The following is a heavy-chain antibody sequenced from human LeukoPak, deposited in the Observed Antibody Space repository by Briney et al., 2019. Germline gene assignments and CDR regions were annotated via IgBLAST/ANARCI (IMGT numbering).Heavy chain of an antibody. CDR1: GYTLTELS. CDR3: ATGAPGPMPGQLHYYYYGMDV. D-gene: IGHD2-2*01. CDR2: FDREDGET. Sequence: ASVKVSCKVSGYTLTELSMHWVRQAPGKGLEWMGGFDREDGETIYAQKFQGRVTMTEDTSTDTAYMELSSLRSEDTAVYYCATGAPGPMPGQLHYYYYGMDVWGQGTTVTVSS. V-gene: IGHV1-24*01. J-gene: IGHJ6*02.